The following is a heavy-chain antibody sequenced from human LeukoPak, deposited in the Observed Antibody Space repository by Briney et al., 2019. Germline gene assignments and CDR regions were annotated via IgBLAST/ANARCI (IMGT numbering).Heavy chain of an antibody. J-gene: IGHJ6*03. CDR3: ARDRTGQQLISRKEYYYMDV. CDR2: IYSGGST. V-gene: IGHV3-66*01. CDR1: GFTVSSNY. Sequence: GGSLRLSYAASGFTVSSNYMSWVRQAPGTGLEWVSIIYSGGSTYYADSVKGRFTISRDNSKNTLYLQMNSLRAEDTAVYYCARDRTGQQLISRKEYYYMDVWGKGTTVTISS. D-gene: IGHD4-11*01.